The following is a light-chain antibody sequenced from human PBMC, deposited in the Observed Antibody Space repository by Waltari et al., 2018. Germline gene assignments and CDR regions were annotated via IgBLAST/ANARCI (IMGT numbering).Light chain of an antibody. Sequence: QSALTQPASVSGSPGQSITMSCTGTSSDIGSQKYVSWYQQHPGKAPKLMIYDVSERPSGGSNRFSGSKSVNTASLTISGLQADDEADYYCCAYTGSVWVFGGGTKLTVL. CDR3: CAYTGSVWV. V-gene: IGLV2-14*03. CDR2: DVS. J-gene: IGLJ3*02. CDR1: SSDIGSQKY.